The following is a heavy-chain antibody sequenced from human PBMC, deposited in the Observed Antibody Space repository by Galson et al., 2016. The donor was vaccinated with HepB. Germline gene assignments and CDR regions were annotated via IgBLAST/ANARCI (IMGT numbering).Heavy chain of an antibody. CDR3: ARAGGVRWLDV. V-gene: IGHV3-74*01. J-gene: IGHJ6*02. Sequence: SLRLSCAASGFTFSVYWMHWVRQVPGKGLEWVSRITGDGSGSTSADSVKGRFTTSRDNARNTVYLQLNSLRIEDTAVYYCARAGGVRWLDVWGQGTTVTVAS. D-gene: IGHD3-10*01. CDR1: GFTFSVYW. CDR2: ITGDGSGS.